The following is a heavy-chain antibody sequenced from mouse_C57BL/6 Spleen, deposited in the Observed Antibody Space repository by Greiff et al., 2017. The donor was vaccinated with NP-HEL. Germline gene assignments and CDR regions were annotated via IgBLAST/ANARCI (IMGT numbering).Heavy chain of an antibody. V-gene: IGHV5-15*01. CDR2: ISNLAYSI. D-gene: IGHD1-1*01. CDR3: ARPHYYGSSYEFAY. Sequence: EVKLMESGGGLVQPGGSLKLSCAASGFTFSDYGMAWVRQAPRKGPEWVAFISNLAYSIYYADTVTGRFTISRENAKNTLYLEMSSLRSEDTAMYYCARPHYYGSSYEFAYWGQGTLVTVSA. J-gene: IGHJ3*01. CDR1: GFTFSDYG.